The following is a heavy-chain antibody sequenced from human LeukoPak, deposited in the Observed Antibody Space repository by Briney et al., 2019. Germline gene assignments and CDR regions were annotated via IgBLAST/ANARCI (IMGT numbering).Heavy chain of an antibody. D-gene: IGHD6-19*01. J-gene: IGHJ4*02. CDR2: ISGSGDST. CDR3: ARRSGIAVAGAFDY. Sequence: RPGGSLRLSCAAAGFTFSNYAMRWVRQASGKGLEWVAGISGSGDSTYYADSVKGRFTISRDNSKNTLYLQMNSLRAEDTAVYYCARRSGIAVAGAFDYWGQGTLVTVSS. CDR1: GFTFSNYA. V-gene: IGHV3-23*01.